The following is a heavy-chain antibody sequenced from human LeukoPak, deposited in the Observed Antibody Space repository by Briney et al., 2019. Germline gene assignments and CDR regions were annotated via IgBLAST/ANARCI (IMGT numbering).Heavy chain of an antibody. Sequence: GASVKVSCKASGYTFTGFYIHWLRQAPGQGLEWMGWINPNSGDANYAPKFQGRVTMTRDTSISTAYMELSRLRSDDTAVYYCASLQDTAMVTLDYWGQGTLVTVSS. CDR3: ASLQDTAMVTLDY. CDR1: GYTFTGFY. J-gene: IGHJ4*02. CDR2: INPNSGDA. D-gene: IGHD5-18*01. V-gene: IGHV1-2*02.